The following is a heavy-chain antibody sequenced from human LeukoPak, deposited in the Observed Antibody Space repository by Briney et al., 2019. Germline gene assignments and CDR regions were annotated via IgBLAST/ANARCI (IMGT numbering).Heavy chain of an antibody. CDR1: GFTFTNYW. CDR3: VTVSEY. CDR2: INHEGNGK. J-gene: IGHJ4*02. Sequence: QPGGSLRLSCAASGFTFTNYWMHWVRQAPGKRLGCESGINHEGNGKYCPDPVKGRFTNSRDNAKNTGDLQMNGLRAEDTTGYYCVTVSEYWGQGNLVTVSS. V-gene: IGHV3-74*01.